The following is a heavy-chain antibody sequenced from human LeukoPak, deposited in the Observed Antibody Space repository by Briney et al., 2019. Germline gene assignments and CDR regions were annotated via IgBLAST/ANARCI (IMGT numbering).Heavy chain of an antibody. CDR2: IYYSGST. D-gene: IGHD3-16*01. J-gene: IGHJ4*02. Sequence: PSETLSLTCTVSGGSISSSSYYWGWIRQPPGKGLEWIGNIYYSGSTYYNPSLKSRVTISVDTSKNQFSLRLSSVTAADTAVYYCAGGSVYLYYFDYWGQGTPVTVSS. V-gene: IGHV4-39*07. CDR1: GGSISSSSYY. CDR3: AGGSVYLYYFDY.